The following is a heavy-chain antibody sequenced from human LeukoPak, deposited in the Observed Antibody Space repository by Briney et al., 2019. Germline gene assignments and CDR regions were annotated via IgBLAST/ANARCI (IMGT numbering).Heavy chain of an antibody. Sequence: SETLSLTCAVYGGSFSGYYWSWIRQPPGKGLEWIGEINHSGSTNYNPSLKSRVTISVDTSKNQFSLKLSSVTAADTAVYYCARVIQSQFDYWGQGTLVTVSS. CDR2: INHSGST. V-gene: IGHV4-34*01. CDR3: ARVIQSQFDY. D-gene: IGHD2-21*01. CDR1: GGSFSGYY. J-gene: IGHJ4*02.